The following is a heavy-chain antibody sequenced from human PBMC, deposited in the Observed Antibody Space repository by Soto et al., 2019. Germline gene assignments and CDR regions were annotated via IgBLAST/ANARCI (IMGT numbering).Heavy chain of an antibody. J-gene: IGHJ4*02. CDR1: GFTFSSYW. D-gene: IGHD3-16*02. CDR3: ARLYDYVWGSYRYNDY. V-gene: IGHV3-7*03. CDR2: IKQDGSEK. Sequence: GGSLRLSCAASGFTFSSYWMSWVRQAPGKGLEWVANIKQDGSEKYYVDSVKGRFTISRDNAKNSLYLQMNSLRAEDTAVYYCARLYDYVWGSYRYNDYWGQGTLVTVSS.